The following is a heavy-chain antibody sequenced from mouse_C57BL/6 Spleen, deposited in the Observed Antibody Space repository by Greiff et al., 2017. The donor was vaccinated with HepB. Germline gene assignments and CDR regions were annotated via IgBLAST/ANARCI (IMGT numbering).Heavy chain of an antibody. CDR3: ARNWAWFAY. V-gene: IGHV5-17*01. CDR1: GFTFSDYG. Sequence: EVKLVESGGGLVKPGGSLKLSCAASGFTFSDYGMHWVRQAPEKGLEWVAYISSGSSNIYYADTVKGRFTISRDNAKNTLFLQMTSLRSEDTAMYYCARNWAWFAYWGQGTLVTVSA. CDR2: ISSGSSNI. D-gene: IGHD4-1*01. J-gene: IGHJ3*01.